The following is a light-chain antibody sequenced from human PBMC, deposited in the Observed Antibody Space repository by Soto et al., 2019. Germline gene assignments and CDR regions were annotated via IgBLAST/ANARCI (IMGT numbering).Light chain of an antibody. J-gene: IGKJ5*01. CDR2: EAS. V-gene: IGKV3-11*01. CDR1: QSVSSY. Sequence: EIVLTQSPATLSLSPGERATLSCRASQSVSSYLAWYQQKPGQAPRLLIYEASNRATGIPARFRGSGSGTDFTLTIRSLESEDSAVYYCQQRSNWRTFVQGTRVEIK. CDR3: QQRSNWRT.